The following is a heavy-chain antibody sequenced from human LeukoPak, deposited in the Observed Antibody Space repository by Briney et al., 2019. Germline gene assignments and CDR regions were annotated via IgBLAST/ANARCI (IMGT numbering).Heavy chain of an antibody. V-gene: IGHV4-34*01. J-gene: IGHJ5*02. CDR2: INHSGST. CDR3: ARGVTMIGRLRFDP. Sequence: SETLSLTCAVYGGSFSGYYWSWIRQPPGKGLEWIGEINHSGSTNYNPSLKSRVTISVDTSKNQFSLKLTSVTAADTAVYYCARGVTMIGRLRFDPWGQGTLVTVSS. D-gene: IGHD3-22*01. CDR1: GGSFSGYY.